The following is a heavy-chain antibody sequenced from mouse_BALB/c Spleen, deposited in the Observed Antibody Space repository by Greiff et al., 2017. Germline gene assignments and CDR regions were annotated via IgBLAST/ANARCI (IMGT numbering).Heavy chain of an antibody. CDR2: ISNLAYSI. CDR1: GFTFSDYG. V-gene: IGHV5-15*02. D-gene: IGHD2-1*01. J-gene: IGHJ2*01. CDR3: ARGEGNYDYFDY. Sequence: EVKLLESGGGLVQPGGSRKLSCAASGFTFSDYGMAWVRQAPGKGPEWVAFISNLAYSIYYADTVTGRFTISRENAKNTLYLEMSSLRSEDTAMYYCARGEGNYDYFDYWGQGTTLTVSS.